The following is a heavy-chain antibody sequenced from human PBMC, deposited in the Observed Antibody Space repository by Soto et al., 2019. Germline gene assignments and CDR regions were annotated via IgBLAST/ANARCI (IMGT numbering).Heavy chain of an antibody. V-gene: IGHV3-74*01. J-gene: IGHJ4*02. D-gene: IGHD6-13*01. CDR3: ARSSSCVCDFDR. CDR2: INSDGSST. CDR1: GFTFSSYW. Sequence: LRLSCAASGFTFSSYWMHWVRQAPGKGLVWVSRINSDGSSTSYADSVKGRFTISRDNAKNTLYLQMNSLRAEDTAVYYCARSSSCVCDFDRWGQGTLVTVSS.